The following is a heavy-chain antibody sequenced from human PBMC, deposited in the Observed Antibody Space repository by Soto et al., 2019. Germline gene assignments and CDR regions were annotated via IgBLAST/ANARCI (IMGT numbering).Heavy chain of an antibody. CDR3: ARETSWREARSNDYYFDY. V-gene: IGHV1-69*01. CDR1: GGTFSSYA. J-gene: IGHJ4*02. CDR2: IFPIFGTA. D-gene: IGHD6-6*01. Sequence: QVQLVQSGAEVKKPGSSVKVSCKASGGTFSSYAISWVRQAPGQGLEWMGGIFPIFGTANYAQKFQGRVTITADESTSTAYLELSSLRSEDTAVYYCARETSWREARSNDYYFDYWGQGTLVTVSS.